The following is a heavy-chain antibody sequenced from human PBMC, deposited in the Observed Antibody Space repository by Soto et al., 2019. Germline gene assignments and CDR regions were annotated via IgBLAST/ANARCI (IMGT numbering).Heavy chain of an antibody. V-gene: IGHV4-34*01. D-gene: IGHD3-22*01. Sequence: PSETLSLTCAVYGGSFSGYYWSWIRQPPGKGLEWIGEINHSGSTNYNPSLKSRVTISVDTSKNQFSLKLSSVTAADTAVYYCARGDDSSGYYLVNYWGQGTLVTVSS. CDR2: INHSGST. J-gene: IGHJ4*02. CDR3: ARGDDSSGYYLVNY. CDR1: GGSFSGYY.